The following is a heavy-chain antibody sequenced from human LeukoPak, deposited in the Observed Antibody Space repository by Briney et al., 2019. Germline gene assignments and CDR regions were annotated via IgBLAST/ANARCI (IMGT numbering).Heavy chain of an antibody. CDR1: GYTFTSYD. J-gene: IGHJ6*02. Sequence: ASVKVSCKASGYTFTSYDINWVRQATGQGLAWMGWMNPNSGNTGYAQKFQGRVTMTRNTSISTAYMELSSLRSEDTAVYYCAIQVGTPYYYYYGMDVWGQGTTVTVSS. V-gene: IGHV1-8*01. D-gene: IGHD2-21*02. CDR3: AIQVGTPYYYYYGMDV. CDR2: MNPNSGNT.